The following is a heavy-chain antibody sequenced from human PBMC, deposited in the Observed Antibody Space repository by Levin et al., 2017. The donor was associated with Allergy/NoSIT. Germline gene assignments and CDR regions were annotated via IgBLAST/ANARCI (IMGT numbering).Heavy chain of an antibody. V-gene: IGHV3-48*01. CDR2: IDSRSSTI. D-gene: IGHD2-21*01. CDR3: ARETPIADY. J-gene: IGHJ4*02. CDR1: GFTFSTYS. Sequence: LSLTCAASGFTFSTYSMNWVRQAPGKGLEWVSYIDSRSSTIYYADSVKGRFTISRDNVKNSLYLQMNSLRAEDTAVYYCARETPIADYWGQGTLVTVSS.